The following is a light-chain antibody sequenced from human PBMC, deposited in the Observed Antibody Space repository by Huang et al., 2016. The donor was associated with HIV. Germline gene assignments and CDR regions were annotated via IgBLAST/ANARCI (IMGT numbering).Light chain of an antibody. CDR3: QQYNTFPLT. Sequence: DIQMTQSPSTLSASVGDRVTITCRASQSIGTSLDWYQQKPGKAPKLLIYQASSLESGVPSGFSGSGSGTEFTLTISSLQPDDFATYYCQQYNTFPLTFGGGTKVEIK. J-gene: IGKJ4*01. V-gene: IGKV1-5*03. CDR1: QSIGTS. CDR2: QAS.